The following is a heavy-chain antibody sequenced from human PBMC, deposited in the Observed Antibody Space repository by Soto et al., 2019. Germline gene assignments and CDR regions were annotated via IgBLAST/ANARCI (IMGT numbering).Heavy chain of an antibody. D-gene: IGHD5-18*01. CDR3: AMAHVDTAMDYYYYYGMDV. CDR2: INPSGGST. V-gene: IGHV1-46*01. Sequence: QVQLVQSGAEVKKPGASVKVSCKASGYSFTNYYVHWVRQAPGQGLEWMGIINPSGGSTNYAQKFQGRVTMTRDTSTTTVYMVLSSLRSEDTAVYYCAMAHVDTAMDYYYYYGMDVWGQGTTVTVSS. J-gene: IGHJ6*02. CDR1: GYSFTNYY.